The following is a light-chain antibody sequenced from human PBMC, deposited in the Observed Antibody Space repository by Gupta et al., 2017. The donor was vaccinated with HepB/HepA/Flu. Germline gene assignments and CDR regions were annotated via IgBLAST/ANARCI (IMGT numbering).Light chain of an antibody. CDR1: SSNIGSNY. CDR2: SNN. J-gene: IGLJ2*01. V-gene: IGLV1-47*02. CDR3: AAWDDSLSGYVV. Sequence: SVLTQPPSASVTPGQTVTISCSGSSSNIGSNYVCWYQHRPATAPKLLIYSNNQRPSGVPVRFSGSKSGSSASLAISGLRSEDEGDYYCAAWDDSLSGYVVFGGGTKLTVL.